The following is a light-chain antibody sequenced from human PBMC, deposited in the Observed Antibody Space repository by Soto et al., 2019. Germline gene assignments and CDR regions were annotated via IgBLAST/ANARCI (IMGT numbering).Light chain of an antibody. CDR3: QHHGSSPPIT. Sequence: EIVLTQSPGTLSLSPGERATLSCRASQTVSSNFLAWYQEKPGQAPRLLIYDASNRASDIPARFSGSGSETDFTLTISSLEPEDFAVYYCQHHGSSPPITFGQGTRLEIK. J-gene: IGKJ5*01. V-gene: IGKV3-20*01. CDR1: QTVSSNF. CDR2: DAS.